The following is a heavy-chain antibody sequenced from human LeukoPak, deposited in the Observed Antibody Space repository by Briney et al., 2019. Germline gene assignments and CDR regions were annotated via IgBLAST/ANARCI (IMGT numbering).Heavy chain of an antibody. CDR3: ASSYCSSTSCYVFDM. V-gene: IGHV3-11*04. D-gene: IGHD2-2*01. Sequence: GGSLRLSCAASGFTISDYYMSWIRQATGKGLERASYISSSGSTIYYADSVKGRFTISRDNAKNSLYLQMNSLRAEDTAVYYCASSYCSSTSCYVFDMWGQGTMVTVAS. J-gene: IGHJ3*02. CDR1: GFTISDYY. CDR2: ISSSGSTI.